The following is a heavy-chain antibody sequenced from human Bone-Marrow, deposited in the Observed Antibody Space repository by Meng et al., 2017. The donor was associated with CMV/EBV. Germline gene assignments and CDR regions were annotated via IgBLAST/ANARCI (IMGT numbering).Heavy chain of an antibody. V-gene: IGHV1-46*01. D-gene: IGHD2-2*01. CDR1: GGTFSSYA. J-gene: IGHJ6*02. CDR2: INPSGGST. CDR3: ARGDVVVPAAHYYYYGMDV. Sequence: ASVKVSCKASGGTFSSYAISWVRQAPGQGLEWMGIINPSGGSTSYAQKFQGRVTMTRDTSTSTVYMELSSLRSEDTAVYYCARGDVVVPAAHYYYYGMDVWGQGTTVTVSS.